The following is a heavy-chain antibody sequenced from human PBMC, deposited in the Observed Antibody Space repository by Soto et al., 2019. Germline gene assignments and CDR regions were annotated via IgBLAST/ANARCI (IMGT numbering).Heavy chain of an antibody. V-gene: IGHV1-69*13. CDR2: INPVFETA. CDR3: ERGDHLEHLNFAS. Sequence: SSVKVSSKASGDTFSTSTLTWARHVPGQRVGWMGGINPVFETATYAQKFHGRITITADEFTNTSYMELTSLRSEDTALYYCERGDHLEHLNFASWAQGTLVTVSS. D-gene: IGHD1-1*01. J-gene: IGHJ4*02. CDR1: GDTFSTST.